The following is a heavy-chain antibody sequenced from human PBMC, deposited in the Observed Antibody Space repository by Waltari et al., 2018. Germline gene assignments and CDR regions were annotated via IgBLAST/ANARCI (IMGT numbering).Heavy chain of an antibody. CDR2: IYTSGST. V-gene: IGHV4-61*09. Sequence: QVQLQESGPGLWKPSQTLSLTFTVPGGSISRGRYYWGWIRQPAGKGLEWIEYIYTSGSTNYDPALGSRVTISVDTTKNQFSLMLSSVTAADAAVYYWAGDRTGRYFDIWGRGTLVTVSS. CDR3: AGDRTGRYFDI. CDR1: GGSISRGRYY. J-gene: IGHJ2*01.